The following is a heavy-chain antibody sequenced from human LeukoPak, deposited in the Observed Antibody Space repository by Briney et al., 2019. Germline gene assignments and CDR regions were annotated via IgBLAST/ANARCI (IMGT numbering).Heavy chain of an antibody. J-gene: IGHJ4*02. D-gene: IGHD6-13*01. CDR3: ARGMYSSSWFFDY. CDR2: IYYSGST. Sequence: SETLSLPCTVSGGSISSYYWSWVRQPPGKGLEWIGYIYYSGSTNYNPSLKSRVTISVDMSKNQFSLKLSSVTAADTAVYYCARGMYSSSWFFDYWGQGTLVTVSS. CDR1: GGSISSYY. V-gene: IGHV4-59*01.